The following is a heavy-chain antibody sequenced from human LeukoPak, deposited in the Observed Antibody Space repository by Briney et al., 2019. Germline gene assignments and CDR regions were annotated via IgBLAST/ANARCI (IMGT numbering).Heavy chain of an antibody. J-gene: IGHJ4*02. CDR2: IYDGGTT. CDR3: ATVAGGTYHFDL. V-gene: IGHV3-53*01. CDR1: GFTVNSHY. D-gene: IGHD1-26*01. Sequence: GGSLRLSCAASGFTVNSHYMSWVRQAPGKGLEWVSIIYDGGTTSYEDSVKGRFTISRDNSNSILYLQMSSLRAEDTAVYYCATVAGGTYHFDLWGQGALVTVSS.